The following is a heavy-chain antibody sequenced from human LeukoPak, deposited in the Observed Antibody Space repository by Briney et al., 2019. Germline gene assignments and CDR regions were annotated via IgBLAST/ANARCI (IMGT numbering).Heavy chain of an antibody. V-gene: IGHV3-7*04. CDR1: GFTFSNHA. CDR3: ARYFSGTYWDYFDY. Sequence: GGSLRLSCTASGFTFSNHAMSWVRQAPGKGLEWVTNIKQDGSEKYYVDSVKGRFTISRDNAKNSLYLQMNSLRAEDTAVYYCARYFSGTYWDYFDYWGQGTLVTVSS. J-gene: IGHJ4*02. D-gene: IGHD1-26*01. CDR2: IKQDGSEK.